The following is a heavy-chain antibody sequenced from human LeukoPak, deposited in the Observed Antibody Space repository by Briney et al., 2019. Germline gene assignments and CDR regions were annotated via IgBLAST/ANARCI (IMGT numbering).Heavy chain of an antibody. Sequence: SETLSLTCAVYGGSFSGYYWSWIRQPPGKGLEWIGEINHSGSTNYNPSLKSRVTISVDTSKNQFSLKLSSVTAADTAVYYCARLGCGIAAAGTCNWFDPWGQGTLVTVSS. CDR2: INHSGST. V-gene: IGHV4-34*01. D-gene: IGHD6-13*01. CDR3: ARLGCGIAAAGTCNWFDP. CDR1: GGSFSGYY. J-gene: IGHJ5*02.